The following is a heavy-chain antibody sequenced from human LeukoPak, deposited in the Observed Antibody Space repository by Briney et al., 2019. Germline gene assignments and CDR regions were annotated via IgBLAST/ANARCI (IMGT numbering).Heavy chain of an antibody. V-gene: IGHV3-53*01. J-gene: IGHJ4*02. CDR3: ARSYDYGAIGYFDY. Sequence: GGSLRLSCAASGFTVSSNYMSWVRQAPGKGLEWASVIYSGGSTYYADSVKGRFTISRDNSKNTLYLQMNSLRAEDTAVYYCARSYDYGAIGYFDYWGQGTLVTVSS. D-gene: IGHD3-16*01. CDR1: GFTVSSNY. CDR2: IYSGGST.